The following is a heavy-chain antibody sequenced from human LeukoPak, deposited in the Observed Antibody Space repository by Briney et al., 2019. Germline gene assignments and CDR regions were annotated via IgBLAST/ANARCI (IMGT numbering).Heavy chain of an antibody. J-gene: IGHJ4*02. Sequence: SGGSLRLSCAASEFTFSTSGMHWVRRAPGKGLEWVAFIRSDGSDKYYADSVKGRFTISRDNSKNTLYLQMNSLRVEDTAVYYCAKGLGMWGQGTLVTVSS. V-gene: IGHV3-30*02. CDR2: IRSDGSDK. CDR3: AKGLGM. CDR1: EFTFSTSG.